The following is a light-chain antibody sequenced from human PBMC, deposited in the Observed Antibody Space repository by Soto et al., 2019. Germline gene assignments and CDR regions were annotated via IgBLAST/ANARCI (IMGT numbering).Light chain of an antibody. Sequence: EIVMTQSPATLSVSPGERATLSCRASQSVSSNLAWYQQKPGQAPRLLIYGASTRATGIPARFSGSGSGTELTLTISSLQSEEFAVYYCQQYNNWPPWTFGPGTKVEIK. V-gene: IGKV3-15*01. CDR2: GAS. J-gene: IGKJ1*01. CDR3: QQYNNWPPWT. CDR1: QSVSSN.